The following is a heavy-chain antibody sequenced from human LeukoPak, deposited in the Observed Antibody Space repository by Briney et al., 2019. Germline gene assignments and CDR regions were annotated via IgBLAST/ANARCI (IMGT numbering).Heavy chain of an antibody. CDR3: ARDGHCSSTSCLGGIDAFDI. CDR2: IYYSGST. CDR1: GGSISSYY. V-gene: IGHV4-59*01. Sequence: PSETLSLTCTVSGGSISSYYWGWIRQPPGKGLEWIGYIYYSGSTNYNPSLKSRVTISVDTSKNQFSLKLSSVTAADTAVYYCARDGHCSSTSCLGGIDAFDIWGQGTMVTVSS. J-gene: IGHJ3*02. D-gene: IGHD2-2*01.